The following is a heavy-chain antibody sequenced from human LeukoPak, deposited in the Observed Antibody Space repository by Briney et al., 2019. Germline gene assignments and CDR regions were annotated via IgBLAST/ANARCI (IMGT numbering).Heavy chain of an antibody. Sequence: ASVKVSCKASGYIFTNYGITWVRQAPGEGLEWMGWISAYNGAARYAPRFQGRVTMSTDTSTNTAFIELRNLRTDDTAFYYCARDNGDQRDHWGQGTLVTVSS. CDR2: ISAYNGAA. CDR3: ARDNGDQRDH. D-gene: IGHD4-17*01. CDR1: GYIFTNYG. J-gene: IGHJ4*02. V-gene: IGHV1-18*04.